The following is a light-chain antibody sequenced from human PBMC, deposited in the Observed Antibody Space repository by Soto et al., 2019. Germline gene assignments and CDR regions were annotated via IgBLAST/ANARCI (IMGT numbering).Light chain of an antibody. Sequence: EIVLTQSPATLSSFPGDRVTLSCRASQYINTRLAWYQHRPGQAPRLLIYQTSLRAAGIPARFSASGSGTDFTLTISSLQPEDFATYYCQQSYSTLWTFGQGTKVDIK. V-gene: IGKV3-11*01. CDR3: QQSYSTLWT. CDR1: QYINTR. J-gene: IGKJ1*01. CDR2: QTS.